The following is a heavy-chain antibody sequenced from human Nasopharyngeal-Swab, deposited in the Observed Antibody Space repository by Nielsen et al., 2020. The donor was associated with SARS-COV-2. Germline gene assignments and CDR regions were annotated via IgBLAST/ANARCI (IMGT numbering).Heavy chain of an antibody. CDR3: ARDSGAPMDV. CDR2: ISYDGSNK. CDR1: GFTFSSYA. J-gene: IGHJ6*02. D-gene: IGHD3-10*01. V-gene: IGHV3-30-3*01. Sequence: GGSLRLSCAASGFTFSSYAMHWVRQAPRQGMARVAVISYDGSNKYYADSVKGRFPISRDNSKNTLYLQMNSLSAEDTAVYYCARDSGAPMDVWGQGTTVTVSS.